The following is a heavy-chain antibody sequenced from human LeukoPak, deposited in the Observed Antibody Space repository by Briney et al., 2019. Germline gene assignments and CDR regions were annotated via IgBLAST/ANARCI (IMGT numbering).Heavy chain of an antibody. CDR1: GFTFSSYA. D-gene: IGHD2/OR15-2a*01. CDR3: ARGRRSMSLSDY. V-gene: IGHV4-34*01. J-gene: IGHJ4*02. CDR2: INHSGST. Sequence: GSLRPSCAASGFTFSSYAMSWVRQAPGKGLEWIGEINHSGSTNYNPSLKSRVTISVDTSKNQFSLKLSSVTAADTAVYYCARGRRSMSLSDYWGQGTLVTVSS.